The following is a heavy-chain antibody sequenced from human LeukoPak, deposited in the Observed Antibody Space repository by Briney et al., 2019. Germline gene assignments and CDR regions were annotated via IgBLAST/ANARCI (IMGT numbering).Heavy chain of an antibody. J-gene: IGHJ4*02. V-gene: IGHV3-7*01. CDR1: GFTLRSYG. D-gene: IGHD6-19*01. CDR2: IKQDGSEK. Sequence: GGSLRLSCAASGFTLRSYGMSWVRQAPGKGLEWVANIKQDGSEKYYVDSVKGRFTISRDNAKNSLYLQMNSLRAEDTAVYYCARRYSSGWGPTFDYWGQGTLVTVSS. CDR3: ARRYSSGWGPTFDY.